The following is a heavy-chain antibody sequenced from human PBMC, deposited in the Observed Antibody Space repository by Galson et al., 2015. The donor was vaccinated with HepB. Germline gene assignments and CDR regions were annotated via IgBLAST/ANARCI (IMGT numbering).Heavy chain of an antibody. J-gene: IGHJ1*01. CDR3: ARGRIGGGAVAGTSF. D-gene: IGHD6-19*01. V-gene: IGHV3-21*01. CDR1: GFTFSSYS. Sequence: SLRLSCAASGFTFSSYSMNWVRQAPGKGLEWVSSISSSSSYIYYADSVKGRFTISRDNAKNSLYLQMNSLRAEDTAVYYCARGRIGGGAVAGTSFGGQGTLVTVSS. CDR2: ISSSSSYI.